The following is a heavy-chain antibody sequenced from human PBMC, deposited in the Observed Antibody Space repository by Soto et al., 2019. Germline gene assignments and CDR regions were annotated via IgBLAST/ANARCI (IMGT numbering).Heavy chain of an antibody. D-gene: IGHD5-12*01. CDR3: ARTPSTPKKTERGYSGYDYS. J-gene: IGHJ5*02. V-gene: IGHV4-34*01. CDR1: GGSFSGYY. CDR2: INHSGST. Sequence: SETLSLTCAVYGGSFSGYYWSWIRQPPGKGLEWIGEINHSGSTNYNPSLKSRVTISVDTSKNQFSLKLSSVTAADTAVYYCARTPSTPKKTERGYSGYDYSWGQGTLVTVSS.